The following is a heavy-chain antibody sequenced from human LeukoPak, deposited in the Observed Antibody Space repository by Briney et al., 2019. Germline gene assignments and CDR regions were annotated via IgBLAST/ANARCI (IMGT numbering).Heavy chain of an antibody. CDR1: GFTFSGSA. CDR2: IRSKANSYAT. D-gene: IGHD3-10*01. CDR3: TRHPDPYRYGSGSYYYYGVDV. V-gene: IGHV3-73*01. Sequence: GGSLRLSCAASGFTFSGSAMHWVRQASGKGLEWVGRIRSKANSYATAYAASVKGRFTISRDDSKNTAYLQMNSLKTEDTAVYYCTRHPDPYRYGSGSYYYYGVDVWGQGTTVTVSS. J-gene: IGHJ6*02.